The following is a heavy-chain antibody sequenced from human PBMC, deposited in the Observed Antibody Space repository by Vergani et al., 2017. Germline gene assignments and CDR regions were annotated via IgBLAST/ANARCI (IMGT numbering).Heavy chain of an antibody. CDR3: AGETHSWQRADR. CDR1: GVSVTDHN. D-gene: IGHD6-13*01. J-gene: IGHJ5*02. CDR2: LSTTGGAAHA. Sequence: QAQLQESGPGLVKPSETLSLSCHVFGVSVTDHNCNWIRQAPGKGLGWIGSLSTTGGAAHASHNPSLKSRVSISVDTSKSQFSRRLTSVTAADSAIYYCAGETHSWQRADRWGQGLLVSVSS. V-gene: IGHV4-59*02.